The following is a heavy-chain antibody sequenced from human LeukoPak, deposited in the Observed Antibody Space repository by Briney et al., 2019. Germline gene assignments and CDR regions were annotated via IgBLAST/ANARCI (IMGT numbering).Heavy chain of an antibody. Sequence: RTSETLSLTCTVSGGSISSYYWSWIRQPAGKGLEWIGRIYTSGSINYNPSLKSRVTMSVDTSKNQFSLKLSSVTAADTAVYYCARDGRQYCGGDCYPAWGQGTLVTVSS. CDR3: ARDGRQYCGGDCYPA. CDR2: IYTSGSI. D-gene: IGHD2-21*01. V-gene: IGHV4-4*07. J-gene: IGHJ4*02. CDR1: GGSISSYY.